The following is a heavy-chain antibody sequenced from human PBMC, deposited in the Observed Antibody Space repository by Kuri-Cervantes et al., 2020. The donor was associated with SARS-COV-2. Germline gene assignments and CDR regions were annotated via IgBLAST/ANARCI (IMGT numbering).Heavy chain of an antibody. V-gene: IGHV4-34*01. CDR3: ARGHIGVVPSPILGLGPRYYNYDLDV. CDR1: CLPINPYL. J-gene: IGHJ6*02. Sequence: LAIFCLPINPYLLRWVRQPPGKGLQWIGEINHSGGTKYRPSLRGRVSISIDASKNQVSLKLTSVTAADAAVYYCARGHIGVVPSPILGLGPRYYNYDLDVWGQGTTVTVSS. D-gene: IGHD2-2*01. CDR2: INHSGGT.